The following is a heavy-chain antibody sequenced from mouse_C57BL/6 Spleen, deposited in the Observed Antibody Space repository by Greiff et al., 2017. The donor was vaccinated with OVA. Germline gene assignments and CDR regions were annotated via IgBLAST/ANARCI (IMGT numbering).Heavy chain of an antibody. CDR1: RFTFSDYY. V-gene: IGHV5-16*01. CDR2: INYDGSST. CDR3: ARENYGSSYNYAMDY. J-gene: IGHJ4*01. D-gene: IGHD1-1*01. Sequence: EVKLVESEGGLVQPGSSMKLSCTASRFTFSDYYMAWVRQVPEKGLEWVANINYDGSSTYYLDSLKSRFIISRDNAKNILYLQMSSLKSEDTATYYCARENYGSSYNYAMDYWGQGTSVTVSS.